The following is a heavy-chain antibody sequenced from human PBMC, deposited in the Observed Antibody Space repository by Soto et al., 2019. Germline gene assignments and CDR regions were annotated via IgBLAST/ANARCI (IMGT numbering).Heavy chain of an antibody. D-gene: IGHD4-4*01. CDR1: GLTFSSYS. CDR2: ISSSSSTI. Sequence: GGSLRLSCAASGLTFSSYSMNWVRQAPGKGLEWVSYISSSSSTIYYADSVKGRFTISRDNAKNSLYLQMNSLRDEDTAVYYCARGGVTSYYYYGMDVWGQGTTVTVSS. J-gene: IGHJ6*02. CDR3: ARGGVTSYYYYGMDV. V-gene: IGHV3-48*02.